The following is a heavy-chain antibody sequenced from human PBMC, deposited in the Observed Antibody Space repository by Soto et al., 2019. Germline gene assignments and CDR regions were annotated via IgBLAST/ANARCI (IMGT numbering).Heavy chain of an antibody. CDR1: EVTSSSYA. J-gene: IGHJ2*01. Sequence: RDPCGAAEVTSSSYAMSRVRKNPGKGLEWVSAISGSGGSTYYADSVKGRFTISRDNSKNTLYLQMNSLRAEDTAVYYCAKCHDYGDYPLWYFDLWGRGTLVTVSS. CDR2: ISGSGGST. V-gene: IGHV3-23*01. CDR3: AKCHDYGDYPLWYFDL. D-gene: IGHD4-17*01.